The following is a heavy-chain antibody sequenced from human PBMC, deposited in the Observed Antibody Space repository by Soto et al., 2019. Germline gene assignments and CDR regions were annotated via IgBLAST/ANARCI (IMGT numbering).Heavy chain of an antibody. CDR1: GFTFSSYA. CDR3: ARDLPWFDP. V-gene: IGHV3-30-3*01. CDR2: ISYDGSNK. J-gene: IGHJ5*02. Sequence: QVQLVESGGGVVQPGRSLRLSCAASGFTFSSYAMHWVRQAPGKGLEWVAVISYDGSNKYYADSVKGRFTISRDNSENTLYLQMNSLRAEDTAVYYCARDLPWFDPWGQGTLVTVSS.